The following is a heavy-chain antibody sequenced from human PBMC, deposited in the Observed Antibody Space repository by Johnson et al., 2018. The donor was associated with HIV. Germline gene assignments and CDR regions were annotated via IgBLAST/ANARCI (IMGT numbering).Heavy chain of an antibody. D-gene: IGHD2-21*02. Sequence: DVYLVESGGGLVKPGGSLRLFCAASGFTFSNAWMSWVRQAPGKGLEWVGRIKSKTDGGTTDYAAPVKGRFTISRDDSKNTLYLQMNSLKTEDTAVYYCTTPRCGADCIKAHAFDIWGQGTMVTVSS. CDR1: GFTFSNAW. CDR2: IKSKTDGGTT. V-gene: IGHV3-15*01. J-gene: IGHJ3*02. CDR3: TTPRCGADCIKAHAFDI.